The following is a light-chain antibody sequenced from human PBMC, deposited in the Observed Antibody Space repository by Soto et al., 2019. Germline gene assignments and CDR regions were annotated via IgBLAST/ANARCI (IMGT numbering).Light chain of an antibody. J-gene: IGLJ1*01. Sequence: SYELTQSPSVSVAPGQTVSITCGGSSIGSKSVHWYQQKPGQAPVLVVYDDSDRRSGIPERFSGSNSGNTATLTITRVEAGDEADYHCQVWDTRCEHYVFGAGTKVTVL. CDR1: SIGSKS. CDR3: QVWDTRCEHYV. CDR2: DDS. V-gene: IGLV3-21*02.